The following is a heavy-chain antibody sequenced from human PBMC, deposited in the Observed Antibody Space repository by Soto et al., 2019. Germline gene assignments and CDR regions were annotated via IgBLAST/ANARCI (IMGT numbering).Heavy chain of an antibody. D-gene: IGHD1-26*01. J-gene: IGHJ4*02. CDR3: GRGRSGQIVVFY. CDR2: IGPESGAT. V-gene: IGHV1-2*02. CDR1: GYTFTGHY. Sequence: ASVKLPCKAAGYTFTGHYIHWVRQAPEQGPEWMGEIGPESGATRYAQKFQGRVTMTRDTSITTVYMELKNLSPDDTAVYYCGRGRSGQIVVFYWGQGTPVTVSS.